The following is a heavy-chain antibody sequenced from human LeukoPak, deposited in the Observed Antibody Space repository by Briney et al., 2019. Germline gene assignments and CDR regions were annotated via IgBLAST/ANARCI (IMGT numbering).Heavy chain of an antibody. D-gene: IGHD6-6*01. CDR2: IYSGGST. V-gene: IGHV3-53*01. CDR3: ARVPSQYYYGMDV. Sequence: GGSLRLSCAASGFTVSSNYMSWVRQAPGKGLEWVSVIYSGGSTYYADSVKGRFTISRDNSKNTLYLQMSSLRAEDTAVYYCARVPSQYYYGMDVWGQGTTVTVSS. J-gene: IGHJ6*02. CDR1: GFTVSSNY.